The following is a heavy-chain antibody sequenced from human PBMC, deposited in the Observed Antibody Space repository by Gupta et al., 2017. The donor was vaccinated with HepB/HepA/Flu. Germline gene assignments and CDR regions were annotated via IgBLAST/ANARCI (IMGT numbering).Heavy chain of an antibody. CDR1: GFSFGRYW. Sequence: EVQLVESGGGLVQPGGSLRLSCEASGFSFGRYWMTWVRQAPGKRLEWVANINQDGSEKYYVDSVKGRFTISRDNAKNSLYLQMNNLRVEDTAVYYCVQLIDVDYWGQGTLVTVS. J-gene: IGHJ4*02. V-gene: IGHV3-7*01. D-gene: IGHD1-1*01. CDR2: INQDGSEK. CDR3: VQLIDVDY.